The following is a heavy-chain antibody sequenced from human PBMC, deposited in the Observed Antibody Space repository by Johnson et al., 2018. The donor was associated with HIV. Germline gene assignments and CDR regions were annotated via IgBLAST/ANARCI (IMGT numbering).Heavy chain of an antibody. V-gene: IGHV3-11*04. J-gene: IGHJ3*02. CDR1: GFTFSDYY. CDR2: ISSSGNTI. D-gene: IGHD3-10*01. CDR3: ASASYYYGSADI. Sequence: QVQLVESGGGLVKPGGSLRLSCAASGFTFSDYYMSWIRQAPGKGLEWVSYISSSGNTIYYADSVKGRFTISRDNAKKSLFLQMNSLRAEDTAVYYCASASYYYGSADIWGQGTMVTVSS.